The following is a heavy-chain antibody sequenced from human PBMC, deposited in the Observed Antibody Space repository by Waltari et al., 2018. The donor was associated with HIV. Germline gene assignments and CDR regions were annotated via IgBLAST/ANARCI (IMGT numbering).Heavy chain of an antibody. V-gene: IGHV3-74*01. J-gene: IGHJ4*02. CDR3: VGGAPFAY. Sequence: EVQLVESGGGLIQPGGSLRLYCAACGFSFSSSWMHWVRQTPGKGPVWVERIKSDASHAQSADSEKGRFTISRDNAKNMLYLQMNSLRAEGTAIYYCVGGAPFAYWGQGTLVTVSS. D-gene: IGHD4-17*01. CDR2: IKSDASHA. CDR1: GFSFSSSW.